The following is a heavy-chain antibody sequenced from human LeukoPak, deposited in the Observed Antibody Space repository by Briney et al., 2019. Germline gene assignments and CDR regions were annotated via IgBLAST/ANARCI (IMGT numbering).Heavy chain of an antibody. D-gene: IGHD2-8*01. CDR2: IYTSGST. CDR1: GGSISSYY. V-gene: IGHV4-4*07. CDR3: ASDTRPDCTNPYNWFDP. J-gene: IGHJ5*02. Sequence: PSETLSLTCTVSGGSISSYYWSWIRQPAGKGLEWIGRIYTSGSTNYNPSLKSRVTMSVDTSKNQVSLKLSSVTAADTDVHYCASDTRPDCTNPYNWFDPWGQGTLVTVSS.